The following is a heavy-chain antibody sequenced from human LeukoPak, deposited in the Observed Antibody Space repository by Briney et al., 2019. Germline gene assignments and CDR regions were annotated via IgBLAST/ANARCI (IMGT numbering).Heavy chain of an antibody. J-gene: IGHJ3*02. Sequence: PSETLFLTCAVYGGSFSGYYWSWIRQPPGKGLEWIGEINHSGSTNYNPSLKSRVTISVDTSKNQFSLKLSSVTAADTAVYYCARHPYYDSSGSGAFDIWGQGTMVTVSS. CDR2: INHSGST. V-gene: IGHV4-34*01. CDR3: ARHPYYDSSGSGAFDI. D-gene: IGHD3-22*01. CDR1: GGSFSGYY.